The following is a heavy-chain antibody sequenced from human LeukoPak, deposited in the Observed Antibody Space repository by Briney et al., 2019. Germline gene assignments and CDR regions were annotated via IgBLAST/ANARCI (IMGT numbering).Heavy chain of an antibody. CDR1: GYTFTSYY. CDR2: INPSGGST. D-gene: IGHD2/OR15-2a*01. J-gene: IGHJ6*03. V-gene: IGHV1-46*01. Sequence: ASVTVSCKASGYTFTSYYMHWVRQAPGRGLEGMGIINPSGGSTSYAQKFQGRVTMTRDMSTSTVYMELSSLRSEDTAVYYCASSCNNYYYYYMDVWGKGTTVTVSS. CDR3: ASSCNNYYYYYMDV.